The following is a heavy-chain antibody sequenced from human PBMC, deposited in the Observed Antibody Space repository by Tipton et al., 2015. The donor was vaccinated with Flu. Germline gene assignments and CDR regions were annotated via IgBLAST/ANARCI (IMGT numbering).Heavy chain of an antibody. J-gene: IGHJ5*02. V-gene: IGHV4-34*01. CDR3: AREGVKSISARQVWFDP. CDR2: ITHSGDT. D-gene: IGHD6-6*01. CDR1: GGSFSGYN. Sequence: TLSLTCAVFGGSFSGYNWNWIRQAPGKGLEWVGEITHSGDTNYNPSLKRRVTISVDVSNNQFSLKLGSVTAADTVVYYCAREGVKSISARQVWFDPWGQGTLVTVSS.